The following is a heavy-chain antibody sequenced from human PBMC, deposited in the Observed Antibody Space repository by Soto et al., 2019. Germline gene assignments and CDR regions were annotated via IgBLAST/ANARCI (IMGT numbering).Heavy chain of an antibody. D-gene: IGHD3-10*01. J-gene: IGHJ4*02. CDR1: GFTFSSYA. V-gene: IGHV3-23*01. Sequence: EVQLLESGGGLVQPGGSLRLSCAASGFTFSSYAMNWVRQAPGKGLEWVSVISGSGVNTHYADSVKGRFTISRDNSMNTLYLQINSLRAEDTAVYYCAKVGSGSYSAHSWGQGTLVTVSS. CDR2: ISGSGVNT. CDR3: AKVGSGSYSAHS.